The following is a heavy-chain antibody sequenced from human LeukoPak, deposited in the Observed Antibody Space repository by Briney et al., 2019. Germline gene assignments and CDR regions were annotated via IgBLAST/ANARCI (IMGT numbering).Heavy chain of an antibody. CDR1: GGTFSSYA. J-gene: IGHJ4*02. Sequence: ASVKVSCKASGGTFSSYAISWVRQAPGQGLEWMGGIIPIFGTANYAQKFQGRVTITADESTSTAYMELSSLRAEDTALYYCAKEYSAGRSFDYWGQGTLVTVSS. CDR3: AKEYSAGRSFDY. V-gene: IGHV1-69*13. CDR2: IIPIFGTA. D-gene: IGHD6-19*01.